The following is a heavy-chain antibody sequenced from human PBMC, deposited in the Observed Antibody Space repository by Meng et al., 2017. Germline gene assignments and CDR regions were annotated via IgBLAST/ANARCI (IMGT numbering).Heavy chain of an antibody. D-gene: IGHD6-19*01. CDR3: ARDQSSGWPFDY. J-gene: IGHJ4*02. Sequence: VWLGGSCGCCVRPGAYLRLFCPASRFTFSAYYMSWIRQDPGKGLEWVEVIWYDGSNKYYADSVKGRFTISRDNSKNTLYLQMNSLRAEDTAVYYCARDQSSGWPFDYWGQGTLVTVSS. CDR1: RFTFSAYY. V-gene: IGHV3-33*08. CDR2: IWYDGSNK.